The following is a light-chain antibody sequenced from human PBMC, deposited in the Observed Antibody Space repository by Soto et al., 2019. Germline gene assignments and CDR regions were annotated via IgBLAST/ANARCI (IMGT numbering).Light chain of an antibody. CDR3: QQYRTYPLT. J-gene: IGKJ3*01. CDR1: QGISNY. Sequence: DILMTQSPSSLSASVGDRVTITCRASQGISNYVAWFQQKPGKAPKSLIYAASTLLSGVPSKFSGSGSGTNFSLTISSLQPEDFATYFCQQYRTYPLTFGPGTKVDFK. V-gene: IGKV1-16*02. CDR2: AAS.